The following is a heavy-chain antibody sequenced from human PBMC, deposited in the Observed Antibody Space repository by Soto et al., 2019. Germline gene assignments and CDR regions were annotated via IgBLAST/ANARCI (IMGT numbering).Heavy chain of an antibody. CDR2: INQNGSER. J-gene: IGHJ4*02. Sequence: EVELVESGGGLVQPGGSLRLSCAATGFMFSSYWMTWVRQAPGKGLEWVANINQNGSERYYVDSVEGRFTISRDTAKNSAFLQMAKLRVEVTAMYYCATDILDFWGQGTLVTVSS. CDR1: GFMFSSYW. D-gene: IGHD3-9*01. V-gene: IGHV3-7*05. CDR3: ATDILDF.